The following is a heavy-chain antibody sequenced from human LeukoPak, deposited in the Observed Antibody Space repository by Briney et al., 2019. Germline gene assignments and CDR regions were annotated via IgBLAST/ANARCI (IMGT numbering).Heavy chain of an antibody. D-gene: IGHD3-22*01. V-gene: IGHV3-7*01. CDR3: ARDLGQYYDTSDNWFDP. Sequence: GGSLRLSCAASGFTFSRYWMSWVRQAPGKGLEWVANIKEDGSETDHVDSVNGRVTSSRDNTKNTLNLQMNSLRAEDTAVYYCARDLGQYYDTSDNWFDPWGQGTLVTVSS. CDR2: IKEDGSET. J-gene: IGHJ5*02. CDR1: GFTFSRYW.